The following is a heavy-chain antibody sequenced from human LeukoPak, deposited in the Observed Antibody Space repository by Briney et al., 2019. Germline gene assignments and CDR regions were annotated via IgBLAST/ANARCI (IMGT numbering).Heavy chain of an antibody. CDR3: ARSPVAGDYYYYGMDV. D-gene: IGHD6-19*01. CDR1: GGTFSSYA. CDR2: IIPIFGTA. J-gene: IGHJ6*02. V-gene: IGHV1-69*01. Sequence: SVKVSCKASGGTFSSYAISWVRQAPGQGLEWMGGIIPIFGTANYAQKFQGRVTITADESTSTAYMELSSLRSEDTAVYYCARSPVAGDYYYYGMDVWGQGTTVTVSS.